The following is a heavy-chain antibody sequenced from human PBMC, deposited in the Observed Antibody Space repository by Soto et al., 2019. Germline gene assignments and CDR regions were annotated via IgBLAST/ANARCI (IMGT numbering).Heavy chain of an antibody. CDR1: GASFSSGGYY. D-gene: IGHD1-26*01. J-gene: IGHJ4*02. CDR3: ARWDFSTPITNYDY. CDR2: IYHSGTT. Sequence: QVLLQEPGPGLVEPSQTLSLTCSVSGASFSSGGYYWSWIRQHPLKGLEWIGYIYHSGTTYYNPSLESRVTISINTSENQFSLKLSSVTAADTAVYYCARWDFSTPITNYDYWGQGALVTVSS. V-gene: IGHV4-31*03.